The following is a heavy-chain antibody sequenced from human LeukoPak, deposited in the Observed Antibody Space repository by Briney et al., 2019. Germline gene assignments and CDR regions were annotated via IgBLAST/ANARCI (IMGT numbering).Heavy chain of an antibody. CDR2: IWYDGSNK. J-gene: IGHJ4*02. D-gene: IGHD3-16*02. Sequence: PGGSLRLSCAASGFTFSNYGMHWVRQAPGKGLEWVALIWYDGSNKYYADSVKGRFTISRDNAKNSLYLQMNSLRAEDTAVYYCARDWSSFLGELSLGYFDYWGQGTLVTVSS. V-gene: IGHV3-33*01. CDR3: ARDWSSFLGELSLGYFDY. CDR1: GFTFSNYG.